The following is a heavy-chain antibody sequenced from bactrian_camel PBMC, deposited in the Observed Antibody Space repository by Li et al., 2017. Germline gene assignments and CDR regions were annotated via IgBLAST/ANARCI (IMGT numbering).Heavy chain of an antibody. J-gene: IGHJ4*01. CDR2: ISRSGGTA. D-gene: IGHD2*01. Sequence: LVESGGGLVQPGGSLTLSCTASGFPFGRHWFYWVRQAPGKEVEWVSSISRSGGTAYYAPSVEGRFTLSRDNAKNTVYLQMNSLKNDDTAVYYCVRSPELAIPSTVVTLTREGQGTQVTVS. V-gene: IGHV3S25*01. CDR1: GFPFGRHW.